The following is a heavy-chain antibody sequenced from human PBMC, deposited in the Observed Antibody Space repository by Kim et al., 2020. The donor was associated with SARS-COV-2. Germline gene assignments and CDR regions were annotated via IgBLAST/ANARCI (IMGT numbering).Heavy chain of an antibody. D-gene: IGHD3-9*01. Sequence: SETLSLTCAVYGENFRAYYWSWIRQPPGKGLEWIGETNHRGTTNYNPSLKRRVTISADTSKSQFSLKVNSVTAADTAVYYCARGRYFDWLLGRTADNYFDPWGQGTLVTVSS. CDR3: ARGRYFDWLLGRTADNYFDP. V-gene: IGHV4-34*01. CDR1: GENFRAYY. CDR2: TNHRGTT. J-gene: IGHJ5*02.